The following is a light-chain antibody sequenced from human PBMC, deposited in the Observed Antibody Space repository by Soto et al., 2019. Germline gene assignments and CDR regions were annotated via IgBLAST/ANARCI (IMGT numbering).Light chain of an antibody. V-gene: IGLV2-8*01. CDR1: SSEVGGYDY. CDR2: EVS. Sequence: QSVLTQPPSASGSPGQSVTISCPGTSSEVGGYDYVSWYKQHPGKAPKLMIYEVSKRPSGVPDRFSGSKSGNTAALTVSGLQAEDEADYYCSSYVGTNSYVFGTGTKVTVL. J-gene: IGLJ1*01. CDR3: SSYVGTNSYV.